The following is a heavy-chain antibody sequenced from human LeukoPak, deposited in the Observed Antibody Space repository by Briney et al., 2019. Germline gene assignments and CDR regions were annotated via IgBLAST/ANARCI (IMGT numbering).Heavy chain of an antibody. V-gene: IGHV4-39*07. CDR3: ARNFPGVGCSGGSCYDY. J-gene: IGHJ4*02. Sequence: SETLSLTCTVSGGSISSSSYYWGWIRQPPGKGLEWIGSIYYSGSTYYNPSLKSRVTISVYTSKNQFSLNLGSVTAADTAVYFCARNFPGVGCSGGSCYDYWGQGTLVTVSS. CDR2: IYYSGST. D-gene: IGHD2-15*01. CDR1: GGSISSSSYY.